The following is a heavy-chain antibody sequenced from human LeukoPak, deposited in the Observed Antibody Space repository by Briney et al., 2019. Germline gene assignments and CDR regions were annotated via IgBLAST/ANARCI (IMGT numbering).Heavy chain of an antibody. J-gene: IGHJ5*02. CDR1: GFTFSSYA. CDR2: ISGSGGST. CDR3: AKALEGPNWFDP. V-gene: IGHV3-23*01. Sequence: GASLRLSCAASGFTFSSYAVSWVRQAPGKGLEWVSAISGSGGSTYYADSVKGRFTISRDNSKNTLYLQMNSLRAEDTAVYYCAKALEGPNWFDPWGQGTLVTVSS.